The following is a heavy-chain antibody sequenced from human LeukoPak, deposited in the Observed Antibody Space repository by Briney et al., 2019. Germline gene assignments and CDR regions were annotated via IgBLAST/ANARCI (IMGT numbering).Heavy chain of an antibody. D-gene: IGHD6-13*01. CDR1: GYTFTDYY. V-gene: IGHV1-3*01. CDR3: ARDEFGYSSSWYSY. CDR2: INAGNGNT. J-gene: IGHJ4*02. Sequence: ASVKVSCKASGYTFTDYYMHWVRQAPGQRLEWMGWINAGNGNTKYSQKFQGRVTITRDTSAGTAYMELSSLRSEDTAVYYCARDEFGYSSSWYSYWGQGTLVTVSS.